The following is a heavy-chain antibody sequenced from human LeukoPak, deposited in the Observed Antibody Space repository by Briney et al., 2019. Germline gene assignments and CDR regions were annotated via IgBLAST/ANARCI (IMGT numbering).Heavy chain of an antibody. CDR3: ARGGECSGGSCYIPYYYYYYYYMDV. CDR2: MNPNSGNT. CDR1: GYTFTSYD. V-gene: IGHV1-8*01. J-gene: IGHJ6*03. D-gene: IGHD2-15*01. Sequence: ASVKVSCKASGYTFTSYDINWVRQATGQGLEWMGWMNPNSGNTGYAQKFQGRVTMTRNTSISTAYMELSSLRSEDTAVYYCARGGECSGGSCYIPYYYYYYYYMDVWGKGTTVTVS.